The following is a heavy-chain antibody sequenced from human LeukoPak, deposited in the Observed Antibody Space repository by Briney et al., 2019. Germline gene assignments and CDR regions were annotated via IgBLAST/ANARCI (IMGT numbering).Heavy chain of an antibody. CDR3: ARVEKYHFWSGYYGNYYYYYMDV. D-gene: IGHD3-3*01. CDR2: ISGSGGST. J-gene: IGHJ6*03. V-gene: IGHV3-23*01. CDR1: GFTFSSYA. Sequence: PGGSLRLSCAASGFTFSSYAMSWVRQAPGKGLEWVSAISGSGGSTYYADSVKGRFTISRDNSKNPLYLQMNSLRAEDSAVYYCARVEKYHFWSGYYGNYYYYYMDVWGKGTTVTVSS.